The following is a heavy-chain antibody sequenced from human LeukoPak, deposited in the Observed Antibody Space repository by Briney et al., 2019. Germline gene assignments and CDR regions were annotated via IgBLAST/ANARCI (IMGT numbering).Heavy chain of an antibody. CDR2: IYSRGGT. J-gene: IGHJ4*02. D-gene: IGHD3-22*01. Sequence: GGSLRLSCAASGFTVSSNFMSWVRQAPGKGLECVSVIYSRGGTYYADSVQGRFTISRDASKNTLFLQMNSLRADDTAVYYCARKTDSSGSGDYWGQGTLVTVSS. CDR3: ARKTDSSGSGDY. CDR1: GFTVSSNF. V-gene: IGHV3-53*01.